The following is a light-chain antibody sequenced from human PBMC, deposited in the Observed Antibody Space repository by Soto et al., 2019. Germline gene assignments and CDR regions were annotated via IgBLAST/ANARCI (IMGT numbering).Light chain of an antibody. Sequence: QAVVTQPPSASGTPGQRVTISCSGSSSNIGSNTVNWYQQLPGTAPKLLIYENNQRPSGVPDRFSGSKSGTSASLAISGLRSEDEADYYCAAWDDSLSALFGGGTKLTVL. CDR3: AAWDDSLSAL. CDR1: SSNIGSNT. CDR2: ENN. J-gene: IGLJ2*01. V-gene: IGLV1-44*01.